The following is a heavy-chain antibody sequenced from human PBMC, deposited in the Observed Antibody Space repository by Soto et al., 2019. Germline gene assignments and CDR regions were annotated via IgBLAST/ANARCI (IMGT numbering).Heavy chain of an antibody. Sequence: PSETLSLTCTVSGGSISSGGYYWSWIRQHPGKGLEWIGYIYYSGSTYYNPSLKSRVTISVDTSKNQFSLKLSSVTAADTAVYYCARDYCSSTSCRGINWFDPWGQGTLVTVSS. J-gene: IGHJ5*02. CDR3: ARDYCSSTSCRGINWFDP. D-gene: IGHD2-2*01. CDR2: IYYSGST. V-gene: IGHV4-31*03. CDR1: GGSISSGGYY.